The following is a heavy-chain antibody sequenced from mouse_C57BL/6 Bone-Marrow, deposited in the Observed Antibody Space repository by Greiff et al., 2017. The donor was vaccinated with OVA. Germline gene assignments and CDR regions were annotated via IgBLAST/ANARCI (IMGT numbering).Heavy chain of an antibody. CDR1: GFNIKDDY. CDR3: TKLYSSYVYCAY. D-gene: IGHD1-1*01. CDR2: IDPENGDT. Sequence: VQLQQSGAELVRPGASVKLSCTASGFNIKDDYMHWVKQRPEQGLEWIGWIDPENGDTEYASKFQGQATISAATSSNTAYLQLSSLTSEDTDVYYCTKLYSSYVYCAYWGQGTLVTVSA. J-gene: IGHJ3*01. V-gene: IGHV14-4*01.